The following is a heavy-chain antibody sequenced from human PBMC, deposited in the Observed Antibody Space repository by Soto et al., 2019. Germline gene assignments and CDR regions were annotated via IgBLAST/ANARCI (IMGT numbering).Heavy chain of an antibody. CDR1: GFTFSNAW. V-gene: IGHV3-15*07. D-gene: IGHD2-2*01. CDR3: TTDAPCSTSCYGGGNYYYYGMDV. Sequence: GGSLRLSCAASGFTFSNAWMNWVRQAPGKGLEWVGRIKSKTDGGTTDYAAPVKGRFTISRDDSKNTLYLQMNSLKTEDTAVYYCTTDAPCSTSCYGGGNYYYYGMDVWGQGTKVTVSS. J-gene: IGHJ6*02. CDR2: IKSKTDGGTT.